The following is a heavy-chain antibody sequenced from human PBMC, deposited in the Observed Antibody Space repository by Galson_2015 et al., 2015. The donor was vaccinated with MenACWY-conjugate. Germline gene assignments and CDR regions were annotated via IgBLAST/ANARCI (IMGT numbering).Heavy chain of an antibody. CDR3: ARQGSGWDPPFDY. CDR2: IDPGDSYT. J-gene: IGHJ4*02. Sequence: QSGAEVKKPGESLRISCAGSGDSFTNNWIIWVRQMPGKGLEWMGRIDPGDSYTYYSPSFRGHVTISADNSISTAYLQWSSLKASDTAMYYCARQGSGWDPPFDYWGQGTVVTVSS. D-gene: IGHD6-19*01. CDR1: GDSFTNNW. V-gene: IGHV5-10-1*01.